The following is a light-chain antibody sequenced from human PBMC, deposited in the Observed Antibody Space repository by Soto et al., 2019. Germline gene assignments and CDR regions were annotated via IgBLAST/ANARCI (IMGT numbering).Light chain of an antibody. CDR3: SSYTSSSTRV. CDR2: DVS. CDR1: SSDVGSYNY. Sequence: QSVLTQPASVSGSPGQSITISCTGTSSDVGSYNYVSWYQQHPGKAPKLMIYDVSKRPSGVPDRFSGSKSGNTASLTISGLQAEDEADYYCSSYTSSSTRVFGGGTKLTVL. V-gene: IGLV2-14*03. J-gene: IGLJ2*01.